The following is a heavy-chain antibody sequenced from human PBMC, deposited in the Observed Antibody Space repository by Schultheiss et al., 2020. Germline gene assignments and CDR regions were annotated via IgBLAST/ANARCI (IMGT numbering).Heavy chain of an antibody. CDR2: IYHSGSA. Sequence: SETLSLTCAVSGYSISSAYYWGWIRQPPGKGLEWIGSIYHSGSAYYNPSLKSRVTISVDTSKNQFSLKLSSVTAADTAVYYCARHYGDSPFDYWGQGTLVTVSS. CDR3: ARHYGDSPFDY. V-gene: IGHV4-38-2*01. J-gene: IGHJ4*02. D-gene: IGHD4-17*01. CDR1: GYSISSAYY.